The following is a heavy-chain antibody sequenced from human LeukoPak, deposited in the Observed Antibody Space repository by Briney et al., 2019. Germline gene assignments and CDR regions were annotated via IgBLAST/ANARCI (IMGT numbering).Heavy chain of an antibody. V-gene: IGHV4-59*01. CDR3: AREAGPQGIAVAGTPYPYYFDY. D-gene: IGHD6-19*01. Sequence: SETLSLTCTVSGGSISSYYWSWIRQPPGKGLEWIGYIYYSGSTNYNPSLKSRVTISVDTSKNQFSLKLSSVTAADTAVYYCAREAGPQGIAVAGTPYPYYFDYWGQGTLVTVSS. CDR2: IYYSGST. CDR1: GGSISSYY. J-gene: IGHJ4*02.